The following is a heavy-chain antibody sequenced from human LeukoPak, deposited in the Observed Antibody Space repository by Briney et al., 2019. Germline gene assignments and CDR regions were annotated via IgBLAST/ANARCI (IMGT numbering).Heavy chain of an antibody. CDR2: SYTSGST. Sequence: SETLSLTCTVSGGSISSYYWSWIRQPAGKGLEWIGRSYTSGSTSYNPSLKSRVTMSVDTPKNQFSLKLSSVTAADTAVYYCARDPPYGDYWYFDLWGRGTLVTVSS. V-gene: IGHV4-4*07. CDR3: ARDPPYGDYWYFDL. J-gene: IGHJ2*01. D-gene: IGHD4-17*01. CDR1: GGSISSYY.